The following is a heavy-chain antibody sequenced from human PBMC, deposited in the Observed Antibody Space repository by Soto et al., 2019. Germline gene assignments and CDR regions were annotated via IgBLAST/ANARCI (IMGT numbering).Heavy chain of an antibody. J-gene: IGHJ6*02. V-gene: IGHV1-18*01. CDR1: RYIFTNYG. Sequence: QVQLVQSGVEVREPGASVKVSCKAVRYIFTNYGVSWVRQAPGQGLEWMGRITTYNGNTEYAQKFQGRVTMTTDASTSTAYMELGSLRSDATAIYYCARALTGDGMDVWGQGTTGTVSS. CDR2: ITTYNGNT. CDR3: ARALTGDGMDV. D-gene: IGHD3-10*01.